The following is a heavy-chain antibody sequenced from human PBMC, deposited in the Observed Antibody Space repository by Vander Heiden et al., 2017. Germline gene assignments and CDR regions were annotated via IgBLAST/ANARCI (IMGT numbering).Heavy chain of an antibody. V-gene: IGHV4-39*01. CDR1: GGSISTSPYY. Sequence: QLQLQESGPGLGQPSETLSLPCTVSGGSISTSPYYWNVSRQPPGKGLGCIGNIDYSGKPYYNPSLMGRVTISVDTSKNQISLRLNSVTAADTALYYCARHPTGYPNWFDPWGQGTLVTVSS. CDR3: ARHPTGYPNWFDP. CDR2: IDYSGKP. D-gene: IGHD7-27*01. J-gene: IGHJ5*02.